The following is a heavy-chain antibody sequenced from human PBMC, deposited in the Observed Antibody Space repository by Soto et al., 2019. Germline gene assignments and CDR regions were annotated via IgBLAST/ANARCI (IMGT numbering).Heavy chain of an antibody. CDR3: ARVTRFPDAFDI. J-gene: IGHJ3*02. V-gene: IGHV4-34*01. Sequence: QVHLQQWGAGLLKPSETLSLTCGVYGGSFGTSYWAWIRQSPEKGLEWIGEINHNGDSNYNPSLMMRVTISLDMSENQFSLKLTPVAAADTVVYYCARVTRFPDAFDIWGQGTPVIVSS. CDR2: INHNGDS. CDR1: GGSFGTSY.